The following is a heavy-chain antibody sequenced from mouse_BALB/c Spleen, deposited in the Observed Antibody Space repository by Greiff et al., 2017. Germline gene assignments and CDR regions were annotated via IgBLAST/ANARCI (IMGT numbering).Heavy chain of an antibody. V-gene: IGHV1-63*02. CDR2: IYPGGGYT. J-gene: IGHJ1*01. D-gene: IGHD3-1*01. CDR3: AGGGATGYFDV. CDR1: GYTFTNYW. Sequence: VQEVESGAELVRPGTSVKISCKASGYTFTNYWLGWVKQRPGHGLEWIGDIYPGGGYTNYNEKFKGKATLTADTSSSTAYMQLSSLTSEDSAVYFCAGGGATGYFDVWGAGTTVTVSS.